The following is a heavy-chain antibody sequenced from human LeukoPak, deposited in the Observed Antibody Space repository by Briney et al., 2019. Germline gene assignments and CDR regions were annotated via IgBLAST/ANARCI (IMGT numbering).Heavy chain of an antibody. Sequence: ASVKVSCKASGYTFTGYYMHWVRQAPGQGLEWMGRINPNSGGTNYAQKLQGRVTMTRDTSISTAYMELSRLRSDDTAVYYCARGGKLRWLQSQDYWGQGTLVTVSS. CDR2: INPNSGGT. CDR3: ARGGKLRWLQSQDY. V-gene: IGHV1-2*06. J-gene: IGHJ4*02. D-gene: IGHD5-24*01. CDR1: GYTFTGYY.